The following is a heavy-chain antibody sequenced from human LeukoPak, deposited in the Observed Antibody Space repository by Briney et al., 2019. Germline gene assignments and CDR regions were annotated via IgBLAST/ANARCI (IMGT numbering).Heavy chain of an antibody. CDR1: GGSISSISYY. CDR3: SREDTATATASLDI. D-gene: IGHD5-18*01. CDR2: IAVGASP. Sequence: SGTLSLTCTVSGGSISSISYYWGWTSPPPGEGLEWIGFIAVGASPYYNPSLKTRDSISADMSKNQFYLMQSSVTALDTAVYYCSREDTATATASLDIWGQGTMVTVSS. V-gene: IGHV4-39*01. J-gene: IGHJ3*02.